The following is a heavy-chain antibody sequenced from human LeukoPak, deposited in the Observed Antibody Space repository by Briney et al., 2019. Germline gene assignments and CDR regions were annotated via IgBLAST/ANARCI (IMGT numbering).Heavy chain of an antibody. CDR3: ARATSANEYSYGFHFDY. Sequence: GASVKVSCKASGTTFRRYAINWVRQAPGQGLEWMGAIIPSFGTVKYAQRFQGRVTMTADESTSTAYMDLNYLRSDDTAVYFCARATSANEYSYGFHFDYWGQGTLVTVSS. J-gene: IGHJ4*02. CDR1: GTTFRRYA. CDR2: IIPSFGTV. D-gene: IGHD5-18*01. V-gene: IGHV1-69*13.